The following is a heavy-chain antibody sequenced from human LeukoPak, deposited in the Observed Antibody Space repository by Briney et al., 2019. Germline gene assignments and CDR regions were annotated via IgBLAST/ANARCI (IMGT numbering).Heavy chain of an antibody. Sequence: PSETLSLTCTVSGGSISSYYWSWIRQPAGRGLEWIGRIYTSGSTNYNPSLKSRVTMSVDTSKNQFSLKLSSVTAADTAVYYCARDPYCSSTSCDDAFDIWGQGTMVTVSS. J-gene: IGHJ3*02. V-gene: IGHV4-4*07. CDR1: GGSISSYY. D-gene: IGHD2-2*01. CDR3: ARDPYCSSTSCDDAFDI. CDR2: IYTSGST.